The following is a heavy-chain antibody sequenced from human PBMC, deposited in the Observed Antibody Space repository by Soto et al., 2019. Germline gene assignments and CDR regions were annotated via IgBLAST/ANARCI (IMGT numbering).Heavy chain of an antibody. CDR2: INHSGST. V-gene: IGHV4-34*01. J-gene: IGHJ4*02. CDR1: GGSFSGYY. D-gene: IGHD4-4*01. Sequence: SETLSLTCAVYGGSFSGYYWSWIRQPPGKGLEWIGEINHSGSTNYNPSLKSRVTISVDTSKNQFSLKLSSVTAADTAVYYCARVRPTVLFDYWGQGTLVTVSS. CDR3: ARVRPTVLFDY.